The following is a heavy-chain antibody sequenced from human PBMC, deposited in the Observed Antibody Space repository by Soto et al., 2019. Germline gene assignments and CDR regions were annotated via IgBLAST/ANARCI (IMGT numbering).Heavy chain of an antibody. V-gene: IGHV1-18*01. J-gene: IGHJ4*02. CDR1: GYTFSSYG. D-gene: IGHD6-13*01. Sequence: QVQLVQSGAEVKKPGASEKVSCKASGYTFSSYGISWVRQAPGKGLEWMGWISAYNGNTKYAQKRQGRVTMTTDTSTSRAYMELRSLRSDDTAVYYCARDLGQQLFDYWGQGTLVTVSS. CDR3: ARDLGQQLFDY. CDR2: ISAYNGNT.